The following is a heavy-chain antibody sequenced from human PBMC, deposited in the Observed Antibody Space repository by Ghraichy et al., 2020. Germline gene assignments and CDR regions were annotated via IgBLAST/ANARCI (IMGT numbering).Heavy chain of an antibody. D-gene: IGHD1-26*01. CDR2: VRNKGDETT. CDR3: VADLPNGIYPFDY. Sequence: RGSLRLSCAVSGFTFASAWMTWVRQAPGRGLEWVGRVRNKGDETTEYAEPVRGRFTISRDDSKNAVYLQMNSLQTGDTAVYYCVADLPNGIYPFDYWGQGTRVTVSS. V-gene: IGHV3-15*01. J-gene: IGHJ4*02. CDR1: GFTFASAW.